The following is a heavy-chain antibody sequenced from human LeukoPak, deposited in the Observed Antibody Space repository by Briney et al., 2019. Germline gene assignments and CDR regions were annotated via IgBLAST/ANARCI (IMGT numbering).Heavy chain of an antibody. V-gene: IGHV3-74*01. CDR2: INGDGGST. J-gene: IGHJ4*02. CDR1: GFSFRTFW. D-gene: IGHD3-10*01. Sequence: GGSLRLSCAASGFSFRTFWMHWLRQVPGKGLVWVSRINGDGGSTTYADSVKGRFHLSRDNAKNTLYLQMNSLRAEDTAVYYCVSDSGGRSGGDSWGQGTLVTVSS. CDR3: VSDSGGRSGGDS.